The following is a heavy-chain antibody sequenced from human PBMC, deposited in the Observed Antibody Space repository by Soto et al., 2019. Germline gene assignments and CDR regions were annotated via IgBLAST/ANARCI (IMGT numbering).Heavy chain of an antibody. V-gene: IGHV3-13*01. Sequence: GGSLRLSCAASGFTFSSYDMHWVRQATGKGLEWVSAIGTAGDTYYPGSVKGRFTISRENAKNSLYLQMNSLRAGDTAVYYCARVTRYCTNGVCYGGWYFDYWGQGTLVTVSS. J-gene: IGHJ4*02. CDR2: IGTAGDT. CDR1: GFTFSSYD. D-gene: IGHD2-8*01. CDR3: ARVTRYCTNGVCYGGWYFDY.